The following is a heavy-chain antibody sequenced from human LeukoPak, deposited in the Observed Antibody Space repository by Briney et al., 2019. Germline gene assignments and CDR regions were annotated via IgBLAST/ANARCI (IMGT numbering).Heavy chain of an antibody. J-gene: IGHJ5*02. CDR2: IYINGTT. CDR1: GGSISGYY. CDR3: ARRGTSWYDWFDP. V-gene: IGHV4-59*08. D-gene: IGHD6-13*01. Sequence: SETLSLNCTVSGGSISGYYWSWIRQPPGKGLELIGYIYINGTTNYNPSLKRRVTISVDTSKNHFSLKLTSVTAADTAVYYCARRGTSWYDWFDPWGQGTLVTVSS.